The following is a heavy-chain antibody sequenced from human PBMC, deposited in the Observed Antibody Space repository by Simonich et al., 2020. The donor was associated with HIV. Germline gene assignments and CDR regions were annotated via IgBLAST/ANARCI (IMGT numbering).Heavy chain of an antibody. CDR3: ARDPNSSGYYTGGWFDP. J-gene: IGHJ5*02. CDR2: INPKSGGT. D-gene: IGHD3-3*01. Sequence: HEQLVQSGAEVKKPGASVKVSCEASGYTFTGSYIHWVRQAPGQGLGWMGRINPKSGGTNYAQKFQGRVTKTRDTSISTAYMELSRLRSDDTAVYYCARDPNSSGYYTGGWFDPWGQGTLVTVFS. V-gene: IGHV1-2*06. CDR1: GYTFTGSY.